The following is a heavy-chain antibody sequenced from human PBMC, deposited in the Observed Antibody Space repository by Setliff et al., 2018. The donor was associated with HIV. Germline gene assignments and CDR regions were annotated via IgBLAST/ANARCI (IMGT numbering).Heavy chain of an antibody. CDR3: ARYRPNHPQNAFDI. CDR2: ISPDNANT. D-gene: IGHD1-26*01. CDR1: GYTFTDYF. Sequence: ASVKVSCKSSGYTFTDYFMHWVRQAPGQGLEWMGWISPDNANTRISQRFRGSVTMTRDRSINTAYMELSSLRSEDTAVYYCARYRPNHPQNAFDIWGQGTMVTVSS. J-gene: IGHJ3*02. V-gene: IGHV1-2*02.